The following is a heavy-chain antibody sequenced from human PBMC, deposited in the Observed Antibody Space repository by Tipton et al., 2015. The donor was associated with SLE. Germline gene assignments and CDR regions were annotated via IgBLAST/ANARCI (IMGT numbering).Heavy chain of an antibody. D-gene: IGHD1-26*01. J-gene: IGHJ5*02. V-gene: IGHV4-39*02. CDR3: ARDWVVGATLDRFDP. CDR2: IHYSGTT. CDR1: GGSVSRNYYY. Sequence: LRLSCTVSGGSVSRNYYYWAWIRQSPGKGLGWIGRIHYSGTTYYNPSLNSRFTISVDTSKNQFSLKVTSVTATDTAVYYCARDWVVGATLDRFDPWGQGTLVTVSS.